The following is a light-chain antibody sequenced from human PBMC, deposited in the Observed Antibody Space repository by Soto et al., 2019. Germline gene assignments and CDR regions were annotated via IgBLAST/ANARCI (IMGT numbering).Light chain of an antibody. CDR3: QQRYNWPIT. V-gene: IGKV3D-15*01. CDR1: QNISRS. J-gene: IGKJ5*01. CDR2: GAS. Sequence: EIVMTQSPVTLSVSPGERATLSCRASQNISRSLAWYQQKPGQAPRLLIYGASRRATGIPDRFSGSGSGTDFTLTISSLEPEDFSVYYCQQRYNWPITFGQGTRLEIK.